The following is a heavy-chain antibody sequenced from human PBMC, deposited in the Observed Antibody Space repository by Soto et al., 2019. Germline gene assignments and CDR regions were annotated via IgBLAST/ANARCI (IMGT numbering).Heavy chain of an antibody. CDR2: IIPIFGTA. Sequence: GASVKVSCKASGGTFSSYAISWVRQAPGQGLEWMGGIIPIFGTANYAQKFQGRVTITADESTSTAYMELSSLRSEDTAVYYCARLIAAAVTGYYYYYGMDVRGQGTTVTVSS. CDR3: ARLIAAAVTGYYYYYGMDV. CDR1: GGTFSSYA. V-gene: IGHV1-69*13. D-gene: IGHD6-13*01. J-gene: IGHJ6*02.